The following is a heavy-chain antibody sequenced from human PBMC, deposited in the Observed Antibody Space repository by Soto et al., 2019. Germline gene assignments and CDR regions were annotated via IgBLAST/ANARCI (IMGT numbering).Heavy chain of an antibody. J-gene: IGHJ4*02. CDR1: GFTFSRHT. V-gene: IGHV3-30-3*01. CDR2: ISDDGSNT. Sequence: QVQLVESGGGVVQPGRSLRLSCAASGFTFSRHTMHWVRQAPGKGLEWVAGISDDGSNTYYADSVKGRFTISRDNSKYTLYLQMNRLSSAEPDVHQWGREVDYDFCVGFNTHPDYFTDLGQGTLVTASS. D-gene: IGHD3-3*01. CDR3: GREVDYDFCVGFNTHPDYFTD.